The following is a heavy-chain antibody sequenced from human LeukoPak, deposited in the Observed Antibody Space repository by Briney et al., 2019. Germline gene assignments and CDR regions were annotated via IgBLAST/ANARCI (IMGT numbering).Heavy chain of an antibody. CDR1: GGSISSYY. V-gene: IGHV4-59*08. J-gene: IGHJ4*02. D-gene: IGHD7-27*01. Sequence: PSETLSLTCTVSGGSISSYYWSWIRQPPGKGLEWIGYIYYSGSTNYSPSLKSRVTISVDTSKNQFSLKLSSVTAADTAVYYCARRPGDAPFDYWGQGTLVTVSS. CDR3: ARRPGDAPFDY. CDR2: IYYSGST.